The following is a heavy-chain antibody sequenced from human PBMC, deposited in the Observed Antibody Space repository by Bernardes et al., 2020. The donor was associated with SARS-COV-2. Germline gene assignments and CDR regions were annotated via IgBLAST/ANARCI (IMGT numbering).Heavy chain of an antibody. D-gene: IGHD3-10*01. Sequence: SETLSLTCAVYGGSLSGYYWNWIRQPPGKGLEWIGEINYSGSTNYNPSLKSRVTISVDTSKNQFSLKLSSVTAEDTALYYCARVSSRSGSPSDWFDPWGQGTLVTVSS. CDR1: GGSLSGYY. J-gene: IGHJ5*02. V-gene: IGHV4-34*01. CDR3: ARVSSRSGSPSDWFDP. CDR2: INYSGST.